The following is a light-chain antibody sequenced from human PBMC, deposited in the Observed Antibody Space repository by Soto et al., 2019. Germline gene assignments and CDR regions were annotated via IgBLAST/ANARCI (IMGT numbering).Light chain of an antibody. CDR1: QTICFW. Sequence: DIQMTQSPSTLSASVGDKVTITCRASQTICFWLAWYQQKPGKAPKLLIYDASSLESGGPSRFRGSGSGTEFTLTISSLQPDDFATYDCQQYHSSPYTFGQGTKLEIQ. CDR2: DAS. V-gene: IGKV1-5*01. J-gene: IGKJ2*01. CDR3: QQYHSSPYT.